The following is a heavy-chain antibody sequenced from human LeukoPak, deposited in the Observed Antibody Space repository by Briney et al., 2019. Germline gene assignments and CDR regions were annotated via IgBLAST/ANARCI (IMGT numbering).Heavy chain of an antibody. CDR2: ISGSGGST. D-gene: IGHD3-22*01. V-gene: IGHV3-23*01. CDR3: AKSPNYYDSSGYYPV. CDR1: GFTFSSYA. J-gene: IGHJ4*02. Sequence: GGSLRLSCAASGFTFSSYAMSWVRQAPGKGLEWVSAISGSGGSTYYADSVKGRSTISRDNSKNTLYLQMNSLRAEDTAVYYCAKSPNYYDSSGYYPVWGQGTLVTVSS.